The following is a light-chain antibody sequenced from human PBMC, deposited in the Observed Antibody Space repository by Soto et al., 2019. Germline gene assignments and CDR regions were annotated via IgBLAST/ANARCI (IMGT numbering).Light chain of an antibody. V-gene: IGKV1-5*01. Sequence: DIQMTQSPSTLSASLGDRVTITCRASQSIGDSLAWYQQKPGKAPYLLISDVPSLERGVPSRFSGSGSGTEFTLTISSMQPDDFATFYCQQYNGYSRTFGQGTKVDIK. CDR1: QSIGDS. CDR3: QQYNGYSRT. J-gene: IGKJ1*01. CDR2: DVP.